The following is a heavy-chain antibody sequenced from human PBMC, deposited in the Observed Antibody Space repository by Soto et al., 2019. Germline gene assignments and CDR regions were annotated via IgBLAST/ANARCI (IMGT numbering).Heavy chain of an antibody. J-gene: IGHJ6*02. CDR3: ARDSRSSGWYGMDV. CDR2: ISSSGSTI. D-gene: IGHD6-19*01. Sequence: GGSLRLSCAASGFTFSSYEMNWVRQAPGKGLEWVSYISSSGSTIYYADSVKGRFTISRDNAKNSLYLQMNSLRAEDTAVCYCARDSRSSGWYGMDVWGQGTTVTVSS. V-gene: IGHV3-48*03. CDR1: GFTFSSYE.